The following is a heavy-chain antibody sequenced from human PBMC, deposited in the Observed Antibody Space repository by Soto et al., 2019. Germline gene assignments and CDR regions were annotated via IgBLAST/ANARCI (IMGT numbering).Heavy chain of an antibody. CDR2: IIPIFGTA. CDR1: GGSFSSYA. V-gene: IGHV1-69*13. CDR3: ARGGRSGTFYYYYGMDV. J-gene: IGHJ6*02. Sequence: GASVKVSCKASGGSFSSYAISWVRQAPGQGLEWMGGIIPIFGTANYAQKFQGRVTITADESTSTAYMELSSLRSEDTAVYYCARGGRSGTFYYYYGMDVWGQGTTVTVSS. D-gene: IGHD3-16*01.